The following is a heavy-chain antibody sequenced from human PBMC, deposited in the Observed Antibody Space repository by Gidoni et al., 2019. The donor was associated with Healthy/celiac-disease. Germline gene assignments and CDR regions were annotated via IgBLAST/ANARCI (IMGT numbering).Heavy chain of an antibody. CDR2: IIPILGIA. D-gene: IGHD1-26*01. Sequence: QVQLVQSGAEVKKPGSSVKVSCKASGGTFSSYAISWVRQAPGQGLEWMGGIIPILGIANYAQKFQGRVTITADKSTSTAYMELSSLRSEDTAVYYCARDSTGIVGATSTDAFDIWGQGTMVTVSS. CDR1: GGTFSSYA. J-gene: IGHJ3*02. V-gene: IGHV1-69*10. CDR3: ARDSTGIVGATSTDAFDI.